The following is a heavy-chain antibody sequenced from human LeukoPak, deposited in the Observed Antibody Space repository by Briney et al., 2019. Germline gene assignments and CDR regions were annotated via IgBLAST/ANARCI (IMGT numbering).Heavy chain of an antibody. Sequence: TGGSLRLSCAASGFTFSSYGMNWARQAPGKGLEWVASINHNGNVNYYVDSVKGRFTISRDNAKNSLYLQMSNLRAEDTAVYFCARGGGLDVGAQGARATVSS. CDR2: INHNGNVN. CDR3: ARGGGLDV. D-gene: IGHD3-16*01. J-gene: IGHJ6*02. CDR1: GFTFSSYG. V-gene: IGHV3-7*03.